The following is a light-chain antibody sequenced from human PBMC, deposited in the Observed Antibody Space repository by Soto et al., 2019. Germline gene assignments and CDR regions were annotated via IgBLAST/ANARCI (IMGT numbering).Light chain of an antibody. CDR2: DAS. J-gene: IGKJ3*01. CDR3: QQRNNCPPEIT. V-gene: IGKV3-11*01. CDR1: QSVSSY. Sequence: EIVLTQSPATLSLSPGERATLSCRASQSVSSYLDWYQQKPGQAPRLLIYDASNMATGIPARFSGSGSGTDFTLTISSLEPEDFAVYYCQQRNNCPPEITFGPGTKVDIK.